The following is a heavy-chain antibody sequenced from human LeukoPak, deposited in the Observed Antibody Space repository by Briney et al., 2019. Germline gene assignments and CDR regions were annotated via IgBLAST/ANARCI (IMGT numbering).Heavy chain of an antibody. D-gene: IGHD1-26*01. J-gene: IGHJ6*03. CDR1: SGSISTSNYY. V-gene: IGHV4-39*07. CDR3: ARVRGGWELIYYYYMDV. CDR2: IFYSGST. Sequence: SETLSLTCTVSSGSISTSNYYWGWVRQPPGKALEWIGNIFYSGSTYYSPSLKSRVTISVDTSKNQFSLKLSSVTAADTAVYYCARVRGGWELIYYYYMDVWGKGTTVTVSS.